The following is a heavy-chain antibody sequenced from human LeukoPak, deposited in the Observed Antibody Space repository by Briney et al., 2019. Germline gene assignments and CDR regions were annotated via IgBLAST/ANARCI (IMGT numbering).Heavy chain of an antibody. CDR2: ISSSGGST. V-gene: IGHV3-23*01. D-gene: IGHD6-13*01. J-gene: IGHJ4*02. Sequence: GGSLRLSCAASEFTFSNYGMSWVRQAPGKGLEWVSGISSSGGSTYYAGSVKGRFTISRDNSKNTLYLQMNSLRAEDTAIYYCAKDKQQLASFDYWGQGTLVTVSS. CDR3: AKDKQQLASFDY. CDR1: EFTFSNYG.